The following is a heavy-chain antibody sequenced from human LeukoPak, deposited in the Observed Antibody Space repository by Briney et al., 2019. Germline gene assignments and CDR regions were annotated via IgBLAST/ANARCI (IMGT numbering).Heavy chain of an antibody. J-gene: IGHJ3*02. CDR2: ISYDGSNK. D-gene: IGHD3-22*01. CDR1: EFTFSSYA. CDR3: ARSPEPKYYYDSSGYYYRGRGAFDI. Sequence: PGGSLRLSCAASEFTFSSYAMHWVRQAPGKGLEWVALISYDGSNKYYADSVKGRFTISRDNSKNTQYLQMNSLRAEDTAVYYCARSPEPKYYYDSSGYYYRGRGAFDIWGRGTVVTVS. V-gene: IGHV3-30-3*01.